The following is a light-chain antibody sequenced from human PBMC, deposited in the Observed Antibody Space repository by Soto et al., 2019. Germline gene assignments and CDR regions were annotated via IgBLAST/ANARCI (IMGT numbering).Light chain of an antibody. Sequence: DIQMTQSPSTLSGSVGDIVTITCRASQTISSWLAWYQQKPGKAPKLLIYKASTLKSGVPSRFSGSGSGTEFTPTISSLQPDDFATYYCQQYHRSSITFGQGTRLEIK. CDR3: QQYHRSSIT. V-gene: IGKV1-5*03. CDR2: KAS. CDR1: QTISSW. J-gene: IGKJ5*01.